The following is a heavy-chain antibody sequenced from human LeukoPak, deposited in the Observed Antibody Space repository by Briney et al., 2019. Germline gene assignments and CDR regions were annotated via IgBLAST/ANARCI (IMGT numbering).Heavy chain of an antibody. D-gene: IGHD6-13*01. CDR1: GFTFSSYS. Sequence: GGSLRLSCAASGFTFSSYSMNWVRQAPGKGLEWASSISSSSSYIYYADSVKGRFTISRDNAKNSLYLQMNSLRAEDTAVYYCARDLVGYSSRNSDYWGQGTLVTVSS. CDR2: ISSSSSYI. V-gene: IGHV3-21*01. CDR3: ARDLVGYSSRNSDY. J-gene: IGHJ4*02.